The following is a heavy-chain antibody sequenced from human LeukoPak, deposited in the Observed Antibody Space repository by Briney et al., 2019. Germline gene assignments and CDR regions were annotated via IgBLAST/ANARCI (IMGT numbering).Heavy chain of an antibody. Sequence: ASVKVSCKASGYTFTSYGISWVRQAPGQGLEWMGWISAYNGNTNYAQKLQGRVTMTTDTSTSTAYMELSSLRSEDTAVYYCARGAFWSGYYGDYMDVWGKGTTVTVSS. D-gene: IGHD3-3*01. CDR3: ARGAFWSGYYGDYMDV. V-gene: IGHV1-18*01. J-gene: IGHJ6*03. CDR2: ISAYNGNT. CDR1: GYTFTSYG.